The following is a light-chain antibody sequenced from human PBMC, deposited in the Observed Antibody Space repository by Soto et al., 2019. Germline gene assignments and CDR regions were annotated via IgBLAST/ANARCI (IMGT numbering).Light chain of an antibody. CDR2: ENY. V-gene: IGLV1-51*02. CDR3: GAWDNSLTGGV. J-gene: IGLJ2*01. Sequence: QSVLTQPPSVSAAPGQKVTISCSGSASNIVNNYVSWYQQLPGTAPKLLIYENYERPSGIPDRFSGSKSGTSATLGITGLQTGDEADYYCGAWDNSLTGGVFGGGTKLTVL. CDR1: ASNIVNNY.